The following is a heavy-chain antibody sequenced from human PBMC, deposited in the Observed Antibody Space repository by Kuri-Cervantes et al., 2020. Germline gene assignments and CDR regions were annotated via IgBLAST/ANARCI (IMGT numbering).Heavy chain of an antibody. Sequence: SETLSLTCTVTGGSISSSSYYWGWIRQPPGEGLEWIGSIYYSGSTYYNPSLKGRVTISVDTSKNQFSLKLGSVTAADTAVYCCASAMDYYEAFDYWGQGTLVTVSS. V-gene: IGHV4-39*07. CDR2: IYYSGST. CDR3: ASAMDYYEAFDY. CDR1: GGSISSSSYY. D-gene: IGHD3-16*01. J-gene: IGHJ4*02.